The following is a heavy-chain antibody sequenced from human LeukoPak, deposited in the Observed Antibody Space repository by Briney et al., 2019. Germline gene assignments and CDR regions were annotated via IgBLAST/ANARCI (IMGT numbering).Heavy chain of an antibody. CDR2: ISHDSETI. V-gene: IGHV3-48*04. J-gene: IGHJ4*02. D-gene: IGHD5-24*01. CDR3: ARATRNGYDY. CDR1: GFTFRIYG. Sequence: GGSLRLSCAASGFTFRIYGMNWVRQAPGKGPEWVSYISHDSETIYYADSVKGRFTMSRDNAKSSLYLQVSSLRADDTAVYYCARATRNGYDYWGQETLVTVSS.